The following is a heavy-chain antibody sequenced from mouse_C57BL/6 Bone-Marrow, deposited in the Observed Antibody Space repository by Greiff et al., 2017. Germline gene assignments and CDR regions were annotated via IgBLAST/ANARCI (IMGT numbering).Heavy chain of an antibody. J-gene: IGHJ2*01. CDR3: AVSYFDY. V-gene: IGHV1-26*01. CDR2: INPNNGGT. Sequence: VQLQQSGPELVKPGASVKISCKASGYTFPDYYMNWVKQSHGKSLEWIGDINPNNGGTSYNQKFKGKATLTVDKSSSTAYMELRSLTSEDSAVYYCAVSYFDYWGQGTTLTVSS. D-gene: IGHD6-2*01. CDR1: GYTFPDYY.